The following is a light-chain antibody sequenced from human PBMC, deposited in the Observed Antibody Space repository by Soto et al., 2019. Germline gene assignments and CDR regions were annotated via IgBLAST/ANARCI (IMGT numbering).Light chain of an antibody. CDR1: SSDVGAYDY. CDR3: SSYTISSNLFYV. CDR2: EVR. Sequence: QSVLTQPASVSGSPGQSITISCTGTSSDVGAYDYVSWYQQHPGKAPKLMIYEVRNRPSGVSSRFSGSKSGNTASLTISGLQAEDEADYYCSSYTISSNLFYVFGTGTKLTVL. V-gene: IGLV2-14*01. J-gene: IGLJ1*01.